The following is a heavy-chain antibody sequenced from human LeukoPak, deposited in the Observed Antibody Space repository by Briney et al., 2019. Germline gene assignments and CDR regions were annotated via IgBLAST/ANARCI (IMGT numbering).Heavy chain of an antibody. J-gene: IGHJ4*02. CDR2: IYYSGST. Sequence: PSQTLSLTCTVSGGSISSYYCSWIRQHPGKGLEWIGYIYYSGSTNYNPSLKNRVTISVDTSKNQFSLKLSSVTAADTAVYYCARGLSGDWGQGTLVTVSS. D-gene: IGHD1-26*01. CDR1: GGSISSYY. CDR3: ARGLSGD. V-gene: IGHV4-59*01.